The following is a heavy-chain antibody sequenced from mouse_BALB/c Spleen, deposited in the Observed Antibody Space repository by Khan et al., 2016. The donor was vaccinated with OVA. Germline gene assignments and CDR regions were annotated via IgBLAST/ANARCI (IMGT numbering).Heavy chain of an antibody. CDR3: AREGAYYRSDGWFSY. CDR2: INPSNGYT. CDR1: GYTFTTYT. D-gene: IGHD2-14*01. J-gene: IGHJ3*01. V-gene: IGHV1-4*01. Sequence: VQLQQSGAELARPGASVKMSCKASGYTFTTYTMHWVKQRPGQGLEWIGYINPSNGYTNSNQKFKDKSTLTADKSSSTAYMKLSRLTSDYAAVYYCAREGAYYRSDGWFSYWGQGTLVTVSA.